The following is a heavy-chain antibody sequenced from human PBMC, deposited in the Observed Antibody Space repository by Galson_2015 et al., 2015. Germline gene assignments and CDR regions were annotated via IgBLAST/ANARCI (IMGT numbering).Heavy chain of an antibody. CDR2: ISTSGSTI. V-gene: IGHV3-48*03. D-gene: IGHD4-17*01. CDR3: ARRSSTVSLDY. J-gene: IGHJ4*02. Sequence: SLRLSCAASGFTFSTYEMNWVRQAPGKGLEWGSCISTSGSTIYYAASVRGRFTISRDNAKNSLYLQMNSLRAEDTAVYYCARRSSTVSLDYWGQGTLVTVSS. CDR1: GFTFSTYE.